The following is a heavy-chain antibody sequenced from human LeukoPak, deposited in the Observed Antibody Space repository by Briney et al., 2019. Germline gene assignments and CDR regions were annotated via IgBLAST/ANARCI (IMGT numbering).Heavy chain of an antibody. V-gene: IGHV1-46*01. D-gene: IGHD3-22*01. CDR3: ARDSETYYYDSSGYYPDY. CDR1: GYTFTSYY. Sequence: ASVKVSCKASGYTFTSYYMHWVRRAPGQGLEWMGIINPSGGSTSYAQKFQGRVTMTRDTSTSTVYMELSSLRSEDTAVYYCARDSETYYYDSSGYYPDYWGQGTLVTVSS. J-gene: IGHJ4*02. CDR2: INPSGGST.